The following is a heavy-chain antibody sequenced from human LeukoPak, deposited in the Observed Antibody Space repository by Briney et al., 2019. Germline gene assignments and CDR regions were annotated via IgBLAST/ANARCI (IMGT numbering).Heavy chain of an antibody. CDR1: GFTFDDFA. CDR2: INWNSGTI. D-gene: IGHD3-10*01. J-gene: IGHJ6*03. V-gene: IGHV3-9*01. Sequence: PGRSLRLSCAASGFTFDDFAMHWVRQAPGKGLEWVSGINWNSGTIAYAVSVKGRFTISRDNAKNSLYLQMNSLRADDTALYYCVKEGEMGQNYYGSGRYYYYMGVWGKGTMVTVSS. CDR3: VKEGEMGQNYYGSGRYYYYMGV.